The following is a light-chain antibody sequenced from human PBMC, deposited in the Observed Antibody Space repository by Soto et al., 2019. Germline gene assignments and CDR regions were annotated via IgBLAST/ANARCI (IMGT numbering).Light chain of an antibody. V-gene: IGLV2-23*01. Sequence: QSAVTQPASVSGSPGQSITISCTGTSSDVRSYNLVSWYRQHPGKAPNLMIYEGTKRPSGVSNRFSGSKSGNTASLTISGLHAEDEADYYCCSYAGSSTLYVFGTGTKLTVL. CDR2: EGT. CDR1: SSDVRSYNL. CDR3: CSYAGSSTLYV. J-gene: IGLJ1*01.